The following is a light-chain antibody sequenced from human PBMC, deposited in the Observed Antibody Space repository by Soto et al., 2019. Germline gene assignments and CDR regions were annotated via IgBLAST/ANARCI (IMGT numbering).Light chain of an antibody. J-gene: IGKJ4*01. CDR3: QQYNTYPLT. V-gene: IGKV1-5*03. Sequence: DIQMTQSPSTLSASVGDSVTITCRASQSISPWLAWYQQKPGKAPTLLIYKASSLEGGVPSRFSGSGSGTDFNITISSLQFDDFGSCYCQQYNTYPLTFGGGTKVDI. CDR2: KAS. CDR1: QSISPW.